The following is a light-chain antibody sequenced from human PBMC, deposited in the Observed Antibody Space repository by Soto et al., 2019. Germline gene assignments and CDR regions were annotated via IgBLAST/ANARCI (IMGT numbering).Light chain of an antibody. CDR2: RNS. V-gene: IGLV1-47*01. CDR1: SSNIGTNH. J-gene: IGLJ3*02. Sequence: QSVLTQPPSASGTPGQWVTISCSGGSSNIGTNHVYWYQHLPGAAPKLLIYRNSLWPSGVPDRFSGSNSGTSASLAISGLRSDDEADYYCAAWDDSLSGWVFGGGTKLTVL. CDR3: AAWDDSLSGWV.